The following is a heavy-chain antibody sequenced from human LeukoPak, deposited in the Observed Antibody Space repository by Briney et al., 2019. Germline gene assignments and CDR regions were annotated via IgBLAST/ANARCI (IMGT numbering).Heavy chain of an antibody. J-gene: IGHJ5*02. CDR2: ISAYNGNT. D-gene: IGHD3-3*01. V-gene: IGHV1-18*01. CDR3: ARVFRSGSGHLFESVYDFWSGSFSLDWFDP. Sequence: GASVKVSCKASGYTFTSYGISWVRQAPGQGLEWMGWISAYNGNTNYAQKLQGRVTMTTDTSTSTAYMELRSLRSDDTAVYYCARVFRSGSGHLFESVYDFWSGSFSLDWFDPWGQGTLVTVSS. CDR1: GYTFTSYG.